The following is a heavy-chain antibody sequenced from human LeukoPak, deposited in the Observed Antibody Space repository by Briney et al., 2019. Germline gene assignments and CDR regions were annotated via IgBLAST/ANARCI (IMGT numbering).Heavy chain of an antibody. Sequence: GGSLRLSCAVSGFAFGSEAMSWVRQSPARGLEWVASISPGGGTTYYADYVKGRFTISRDNSKNTLYLQMNSLRAEDTAVYYCARDISQQLGPGFDYWGQGTLVTVSS. CDR2: ISPGGGTT. D-gene: IGHD6-13*01. J-gene: IGHJ4*02. V-gene: IGHV3-23*01. CDR1: GFAFGSEA. CDR3: ARDISQQLGPGFDY.